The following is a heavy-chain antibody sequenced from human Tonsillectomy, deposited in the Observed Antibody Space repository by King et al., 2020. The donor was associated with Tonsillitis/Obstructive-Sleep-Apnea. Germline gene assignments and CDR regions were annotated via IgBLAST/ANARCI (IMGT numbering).Heavy chain of an antibody. J-gene: IGHJ5*02. CDR3: ARDRGGYGDSAFDP. D-gene: IGHD4-17*01. V-gene: IGHV4-31*03. CDR2: IYYSGST. Sequence: MQLQESGPGLVKPSQTLSLTCTVSGGSISSGGYYWSWIRQHPGKGLEWIGYIYYSGSTYYNPSLKSRVTISVDTSKNQFSLKLSSVTAADTAVYYCARDRGGYGDSAFDPWGQGTLVTVSS. CDR1: GGSISSGGYY.